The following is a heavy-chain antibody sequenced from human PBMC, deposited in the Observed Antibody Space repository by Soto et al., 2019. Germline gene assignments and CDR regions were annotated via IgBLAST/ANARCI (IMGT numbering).Heavy chain of an antibody. CDR3: AADHPRSSHYDFWSGYLSGGMDV. Sequence: EASVKVSCKASGFTFTSSAVQWVRQARGQRLEWIGWIVVGSGNTNYAQKFQERVTITRDMSTSTAYMELSSLRSEDTAVYYCAADHPRSSHYDFWSGYLSGGMDVWGQGTTVTVSS. J-gene: IGHJ6*02. CDR1: GFTFTSSA. V-gene: IGHV1-58*01. CDR2: IVVGSGNT. D-gene: IGHD3-3*01.